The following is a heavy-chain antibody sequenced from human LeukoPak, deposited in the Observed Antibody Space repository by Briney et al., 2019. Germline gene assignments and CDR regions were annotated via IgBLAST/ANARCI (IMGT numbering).Heavy chain of an antibody. CDR2: ISSSSSTI. D-gene: IGHD6-6*01. CDR1: GFTFSSYS. Sequence: PGGSLTLSCAACGFTFSSYSMNWVRQAPGKGLEWVSYISSSSSTIYYADSVKGRFTISRDNAKNSLYLQMNSLRDEDTAVYYCASSSSSDYWGQGALVAVSS. J-gene: IGHJ4*02. V-gene: IGHV3-48*02. CDR3: ASSSSSDY.